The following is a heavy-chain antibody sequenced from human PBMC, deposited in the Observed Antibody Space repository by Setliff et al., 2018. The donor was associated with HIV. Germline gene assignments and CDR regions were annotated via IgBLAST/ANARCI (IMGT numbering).Heavy chain of an antibody. CDR1: GGSLSNYC. J-gene: IGHJ4*02. V-gene: IGHV4-4*09. CDR2: IFASETT. D-gene: IGHD2-2*01. CDR3: AVDPTSDNSWGYFDR. Sequence: SETLSLTCSVSGGSLSNYCWNWIRQSPGKGLEWIGYIFASETTNYNPYYNPSLQSRVTLSIDTSKNQFSLKLRSVTAADTAVYYCAVDPTSDNSWGYFDRWGQGTLVTVSS.